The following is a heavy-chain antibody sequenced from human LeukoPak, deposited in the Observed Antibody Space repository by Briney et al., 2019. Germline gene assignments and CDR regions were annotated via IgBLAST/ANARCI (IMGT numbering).Heavy chain of an antibody. D-gene: IGHD3-10*01. J-gene: IGHJ4*02. CDR3: ARGDGSGSYYKVRSVE. CDR2: IYYSGST. V-gene: IGHV4-39*07. CDR1: GGSISSSSYY. Sequence: SETLSLTCTVSGGSISSSSYYWGWIRQPPGKGLEWIGSIYYSGSTYYNPSLKSRVTISVDTSKNQFSLKLSSVTAADTAVYYCARGDGSGSYYKVRSVEWGQGTLVTVSS.